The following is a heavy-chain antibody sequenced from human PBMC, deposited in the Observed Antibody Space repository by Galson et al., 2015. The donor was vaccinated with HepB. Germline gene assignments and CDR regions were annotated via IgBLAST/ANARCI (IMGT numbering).Heavy chain of an antibody. J-gene: IGHJ4*02. D-gene: IGHD2-15*01. Sequence: SLRLSCAASGFTFSSYSMNWVRQAPGKGLEWVSYISSSSSTIYYADSVKGRFTISRDNAKNSLYLQMNSLRAEDTAVYYCARDWVLSPPDIVVVVAASGIDYWGQGTLVTVSS. V-gene: IGHV3-48*01. CDR2: ISSSSSTI. CDR3: ARDWVLSPPDIVVVVAASGIDY. CDR1: GFTFSSYS.